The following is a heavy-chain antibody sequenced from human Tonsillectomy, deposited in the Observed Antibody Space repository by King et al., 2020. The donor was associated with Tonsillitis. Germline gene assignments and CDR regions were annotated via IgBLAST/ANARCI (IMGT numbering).Heavy chain of an antibody. CDR3: AKDQETYGISPGYFDL. CDR1: GSTFSSYA. CDR2: ISGSGGST. Sequence: VQLVESGGGLVQPGGSLRLSCAASGSTFSSYAMSWVRQAPGKGLEWVSAISGSGGSTYYADSVKGRFTISRDNSKNTLYLQMSSLRAEDTAVYYCAKDQETYGISPGYFDLWGRGTLVTVSS. V-gene: IGHV3-23*04. J-gene: IGHJ2*01. D-gene: IGHD2-8*01.